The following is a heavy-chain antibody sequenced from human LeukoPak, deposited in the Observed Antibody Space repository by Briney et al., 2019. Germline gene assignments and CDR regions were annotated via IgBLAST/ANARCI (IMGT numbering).Heavy chain of an antibody. Sequence: GGSLRLSCAASGFTFSSYSMNWVRQAPGKGLEWVSSISSSSSYIYYADSVKGRFTVSRDNAKNSLYLQMNSLRAEDTAVYYCARGYSNGWSSYWGQGTLVTVSS. CDR2: ISSSSSYI. D-gene: IGHD6-19*01. J-gene: IGHJ4*02. CDR1: GFTFSSYS. V-gene: IGHV3-21*01. CDR3: ARGYSNGWSSY.